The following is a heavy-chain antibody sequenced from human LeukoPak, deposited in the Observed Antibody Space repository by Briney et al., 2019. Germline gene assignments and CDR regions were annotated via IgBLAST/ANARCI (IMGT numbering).Heavy chain of an antibody. J-gene: IGHJ4*02. V-gene: IGHV3-30*02. Sequence: AGGSLRLSCAASGFTFSSYGMHWVRQAPGKGLEWVAFIRYDGSNKYYADSVKGRFTISRDNSKNTLYLQMNSLRAEDTAVYYCAKASITMVRGVISYLDYWGQGTLVTVSS. D-gene: IGHD3-10*01. CDR3: AKASITMVRGVISYLDY. CDR2: IRYDGSNK. CDR1: GFTFSSYG.